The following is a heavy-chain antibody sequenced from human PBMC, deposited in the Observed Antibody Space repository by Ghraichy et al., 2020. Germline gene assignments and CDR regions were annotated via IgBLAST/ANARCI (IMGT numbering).Heavy chain of an antibody. CDR1: GGSLSPFY. CDR3: ARDPVRGSFWSGYTPHYFDF. J-gene: IGHJ4*02. Sequence: SQTLSLTCTVSGGSLSPFYWSWIRQPPGKGLEWIGYISYTGSTNYNPSLKSRVAMSVDTSKNHFSLKLTSVTAADTAVYFCARDPVRGSFWSGYTPHYFDFWGQGTLVTVSA. D-gene: IGHD3-3*01. CDR2: ISYTGST. V-gene: IGHV4-59*01.